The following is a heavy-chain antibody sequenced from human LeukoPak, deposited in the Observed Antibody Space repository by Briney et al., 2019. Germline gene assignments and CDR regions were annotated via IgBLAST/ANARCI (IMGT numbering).Heavy chain of an antibody. CDR3: ARADAIYGDFPGEGFS. J-gene: IGHJ4*02. CDR1: GYTFTSYY. V-gene: IGHV1-46*01. CDR2: INPSGGST. D-gene: IGHD4-17*01. Sequence: ASVKVSCKASGYTFTSYYMHWVRQAPGQGLGWMGIINPSGGSTSYAQKFQGRVTMTRDTSTSTVYMELSSLRSEDTAVYYCARADAIYGDFPGEGFSWGQGTLVTVSS.